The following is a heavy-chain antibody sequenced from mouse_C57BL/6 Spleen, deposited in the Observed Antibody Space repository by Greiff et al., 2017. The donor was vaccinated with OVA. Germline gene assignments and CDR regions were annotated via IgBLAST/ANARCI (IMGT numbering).Heavy chain of an antibody. V-gene: IGHV5-6*02. CDR3: ARQLALYAMDY. CDR2: ISSGGSYT. Sequence: EVMLVESGGDLVKPGGSLKLSCAASGFTFSSYGMSWVRQTPDKRLEWVATISSGGSYTYYPDSVKGRFTISRDNAKNTLYLQMSSLKSEDTAMYYCARQLALYAMDYWGQGTSVTVSS. CDR1: GFTFSSYG. J-gene: IGHJ4*01.